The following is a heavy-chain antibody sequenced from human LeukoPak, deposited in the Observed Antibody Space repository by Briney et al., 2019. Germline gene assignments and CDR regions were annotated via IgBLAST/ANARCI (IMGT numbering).Heavy chain of an antibody. CDR2: ISYDGSNK. J-gene: IGHJ4*02. D-gene: IGHD4-17*01. Sequence: GRSLRLSCAASGFSFSSDAMHWVRQAPGKGLEWVAAISYDGSNKYYADSVKGRFTISRDNSKNTLYLQMNSLRAEDTAVYYCCGDYFFEFSVYWGQGTLVTISS. CDR3: CGDYFFEFSVY. V-gene: IGHV3-30*04. CDR1: GFSFSSDA.